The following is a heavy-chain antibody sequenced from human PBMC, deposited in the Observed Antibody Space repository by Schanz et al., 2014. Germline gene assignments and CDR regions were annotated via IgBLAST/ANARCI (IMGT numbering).Heavy chain of an antibody. CDR2: ISGYNGNT. D-gene: IGHD3-9*01. CDR3: ARGWGYDALTGYVF. J-gene: IGHJ4*02. V-gene: IGHV1-18*04. CDR1: GYTFTGYH. Sequence: QVQLVQSGSELKKPGASVKVSCKASGYTFTGYHMHWVRQAPGQGLEWMGYISGYNGNTNYAPKVQDRVTMTTDTSTSTAYMELRSLRSDDTAVYYCARGWGYDALTGYVFWGQGTLVTVSS.